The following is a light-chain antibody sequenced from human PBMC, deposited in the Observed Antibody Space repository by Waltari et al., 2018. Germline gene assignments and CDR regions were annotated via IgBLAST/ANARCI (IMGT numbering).Light chain of an antibody. CDR3: QSADSSGTHWV. J-gene: IGLJ3*02. CDR2: KDS. V-gene: IGLV3-25*03. Sequence: SYELTQPPSVSVSPGPTARLTCSGDALPKQYAYWYQQKPGQAPVLAIYKDSERPSGIPERFSGSSSGTTVTLTISGVQAEDEADYYCQSADSSGTHWVFGGGTKLIVL. CDR1: ALPKQY.